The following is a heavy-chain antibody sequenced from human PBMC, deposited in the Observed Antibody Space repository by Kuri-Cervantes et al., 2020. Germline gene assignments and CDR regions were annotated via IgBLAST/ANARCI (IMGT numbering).Heavy chain of an antibody. J-gene: IGHJ3*02. V-gene: IGHV4-31*03. CDR1: GGSISSSSYY. Sequence: SETLSLTCTVSGGSISSSSYYWSWIRQHPGKGLEWIGYIYYSGSTYYNPSLKSRVTISVDTSKNQFSLKLSSVTAADTAVYYCARGRHYYDSSGQTKPAFDIWGQGTMVTVSS. D-gene: IGHD3-22*01. CDR2: IYYSGST. CDR3: ARGRHYYDSSGQTKPAFDI.